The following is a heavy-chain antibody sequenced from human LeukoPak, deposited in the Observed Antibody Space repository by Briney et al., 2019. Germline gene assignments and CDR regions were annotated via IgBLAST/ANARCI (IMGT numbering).Heavy chain of an antibody. CDR2: INPSGGST. Sequence: GASVKVSCKASGYTFTSYYMHWVRQAPGQGLEWMGIINPSGGSTSYAQKFQGRVTMTRDTSTSTVYMELSSLRSEDTAVYYCATTVTTVAGTIAFDIWGQGTMVTVSS. J-gene: IGHJ3*02. CDR3: ATTVTTVAGTIAFDI. V-gene: IGHV1-46*01. D-gene: IGHD6-19*01. CDR1: GYTFTSYY.